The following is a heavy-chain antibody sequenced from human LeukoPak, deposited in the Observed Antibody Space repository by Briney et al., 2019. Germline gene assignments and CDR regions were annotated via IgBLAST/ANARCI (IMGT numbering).Heavy chain of an antibody. D-gene: IGHD3-22*01. CDR3: AKPYYYDSSGSGGRVGFDP. CDR2: INPNSGGT. J-gene: IGHJ5*02. Sequence: GASVKVSCKASGYTFTGYYMHWVRQAPGQGLEWMGWINPNSGGTNYAQKFQGRVTMTRDTSISTAYMELSRLRSDDTAVYYCAKPYYYDSSGSGGRVGFDPWGQGTLVTVSS. V-gene: IGHV1-2*02. CDR1: GYTFTGYY.